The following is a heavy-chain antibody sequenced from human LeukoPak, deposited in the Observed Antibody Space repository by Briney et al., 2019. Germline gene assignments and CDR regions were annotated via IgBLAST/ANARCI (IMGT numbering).Heavy chain of an antibody. J-gene: IGHJ4*02. CDR3: ARHTWRGTTSRYYFDY. V-gene: IGHV4-39*01. Sequence: SETLSLTCTVSGGSTTSSSYYWGWIRQPPGKGLEWIGSINYSGSTYYNPSLKSRVTISVDTSKNQFSLKLSSVTAADTAVYYCARHTWRGTTSRYYFDYWGQGTLVTVSS. D-gene: IGHD2-2*01. CDR1: GGSTTSSSYY. CDR2: INYSGST.